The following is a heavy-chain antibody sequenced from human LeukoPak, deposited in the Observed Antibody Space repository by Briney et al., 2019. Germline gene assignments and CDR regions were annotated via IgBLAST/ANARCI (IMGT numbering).Heavy chain of an antibody. V-gene: IGHV5-51*01. J-gene: IGHJ4*02. CDR1: GYSFTSYW. Sequence: NSGASLQISCKGSGYSFTSYWIGWVRQMPGKGLEWMGVIYGADYTTIYSPPFHGQITISADKSISTAYLQWTSLKASDTAMYYCARRPAGTRTFDYWGQGALVTVSS. D-gene: IGHD1-7*01. CDR2: IYGADYTT. CDR3: ARRPAGTRTFDY.